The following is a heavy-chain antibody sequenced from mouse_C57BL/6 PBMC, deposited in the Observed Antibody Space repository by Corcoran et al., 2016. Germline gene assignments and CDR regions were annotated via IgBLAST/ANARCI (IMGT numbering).Heavy chain of an antibody. J-gene: IGHJ3*01. CDR2: ILPGSGST. CDR3: ARSHYDYVAWLAY. Sequence: QVQLQQSGAELMKPGASVKLSCKATGYTFTGYWIEWVKQRPGHGLEWIGEILPGSGSTNSNEKFKGKATFTADTSSNTAYMQLSSLTTEDSAIYYCARSHYDYVAWLAYWGQGTLVTVSA. V-gene: IGHV1-9*01. D-gene: IGHD2-4*01. CDR1: GYTFTGYW.